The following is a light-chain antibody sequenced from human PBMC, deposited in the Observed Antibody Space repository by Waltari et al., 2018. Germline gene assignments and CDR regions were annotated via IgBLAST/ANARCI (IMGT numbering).Light chain of an antibody. CDR1: NSDVGTYNL. Sequence: QSALTQPASVPGSLGQPITISCTGANSDVGTYNLVSWYQQHPGKAPKLMIYEGSKRPSGVSNRFSGSQSGNTASLTISGLQAEDDGDYYCCSYAGSSTYVLFGGGTKLTVL. J-gene: IGLJ2*01. V-gene: IGLV2-23*01. CDR2: EGS. CDR3: CSYAGSSTYVL.